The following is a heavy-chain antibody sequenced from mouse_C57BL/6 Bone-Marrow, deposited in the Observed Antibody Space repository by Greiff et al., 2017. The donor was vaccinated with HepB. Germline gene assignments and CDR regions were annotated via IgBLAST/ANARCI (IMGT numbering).Heavy chain of an antibody. D-gene: IGHD3-2*02. CDR2: IHPNSGST. V-gene: IGHV1-64*01. CDR1: GYTFTSYW. Sequence: VQLQQPGAELVKPGASVKLSCKASGYTFTSYWMHWVKQRPGQGLEWIGMIHPNSGSTNYNEKFKSKATLTVDKSSSTAYMQLSSLTSEDSAVYYCARSEGSHWYFDVWGTGTTVTVSS. J-gene: IGHJ1*03. CDR3: ARSEGSHWYFDV.